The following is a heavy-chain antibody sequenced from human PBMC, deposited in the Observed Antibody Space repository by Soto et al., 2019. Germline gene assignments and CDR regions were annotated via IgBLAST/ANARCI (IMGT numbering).Heavy chain of an antibody. CDR2: ISGSGGST. CDR1: GFTFSSYA. J-gene: IGHJ5*02. CDR3: AKDLFMAGSSWWFPFDP. D-gene: IGHD6-13*01. Sequence: GESLKISCAASGFTFSSYAMSWVRQAPGKGLEWVSAISGSGGSTYYADSVKGRFTISRDNSKNTRYLQMNSLRAEDTAVYYCAKDLFMAGSSWWFPFDPWGQGTLVTVSS. V-gene: IGHV3-23*01.